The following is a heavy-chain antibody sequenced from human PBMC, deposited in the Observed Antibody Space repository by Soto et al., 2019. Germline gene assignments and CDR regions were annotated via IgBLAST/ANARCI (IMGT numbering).Heavy chain of an antibody. CDR2: ISGSGGGT. CDR1: GFTFSGYS. J-gene: IGHJ1*01. CDR3: AKLSSGGTYFHY. V-gene: IGHV3-23*01. D-gene: IGHD3-3*01. Sequence: GGSLRLSCVASGFTFSGYSMSWVRQAPGKGLEWVSSISGSGGGTYYAGSVKGRFTISRDNSQNTLYLQMNDLRAEDTALFYCAKLSSGGTYFHYWGQGTLVTVSS.